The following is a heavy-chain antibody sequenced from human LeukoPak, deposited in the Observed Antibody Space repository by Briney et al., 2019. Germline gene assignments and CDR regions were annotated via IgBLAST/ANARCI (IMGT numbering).Heavy chain of an antibody. CDR2: IYPGDSDT. CDR1: GYTFTNYW. Sequence: GESLKISCKGSGYTFTNYWIGWVRQMPGKGLEWMGIIYPGDSDTKYSPSFQGQVTISADKSISTAYLQWSSLKASDTAMYYCAGHARGSYSSSHFDYWGQGTLVTVSS. CDR3: AGHARGSYSSSHFDY. D-gene: IGHD6-13*01. J-gene: IGHJ4*02. V-gene: IGHV5-51*01.